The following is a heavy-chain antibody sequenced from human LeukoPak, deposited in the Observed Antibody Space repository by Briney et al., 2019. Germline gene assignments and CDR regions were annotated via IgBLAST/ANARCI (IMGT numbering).Heavy chain of an antibody. CDR2: IIPILGIA. D-gene: IGHD1-26*01. Sequence: ASVKVSCKASGGTFSSYAISWVRQAPGQGLEWMGRIIPILGIANYAQKFQGRVTITADKSTSTAYMELSSLRSEDTAVYYCARGRNPLRGSYYDRWFDPWGQGTLVTVSS. V-gene: IGHV1-69*04. CDR3: ARGRNPLRGSYYDRWFDP. CDR1: GGTFSSYA. J-gene: IGHJ5*02.